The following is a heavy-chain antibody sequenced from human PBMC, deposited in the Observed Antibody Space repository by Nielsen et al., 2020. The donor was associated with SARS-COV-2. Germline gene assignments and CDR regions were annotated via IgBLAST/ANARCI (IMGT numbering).Heavy chain of an antibody. CDR2: ISGSGGST. D-gene: IGHD3-22*01. CDR1: GFTFSSYA. J-gene: IGHJ4*02. CDR3: AKEGSMIVVRAFDY. Sequence: GESLKISCAASGFTFSSYAMRWVRQAPGKGLEWVSGISGSGGSTYYADSVKGRFTISRDNSKNTLYLQMNSLRAEDTAVYYCAKEGSMIVVRAFDYWGQGTLVTVSS. V-gene: IGHV3-23*01.